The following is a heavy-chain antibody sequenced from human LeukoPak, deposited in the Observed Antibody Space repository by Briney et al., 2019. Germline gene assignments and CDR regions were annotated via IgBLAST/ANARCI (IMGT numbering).Heavy chain of an antibody. Sequence: PSETLSLTCTVSGGSISSYYWSWIRQPPGKGLEWIGYIYYSGSTNYNPSLKSRVTISVDTSKNQFSLKLSSVTAADTAVYYCASNGDFWSGQGSWDYWGQGTLVTVSS. CDR2: IYYSGST. D-gene: IGHD3-3*01. J-gene: IGHJ4*02. CDR1: GGSISSYY. V-gene: IGHV4-59*01. CDR3: ASNGDFWSGQGSWDY.